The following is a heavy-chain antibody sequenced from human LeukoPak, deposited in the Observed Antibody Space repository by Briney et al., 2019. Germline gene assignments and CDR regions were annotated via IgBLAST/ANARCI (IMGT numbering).Heavy chain of an antibody. CDR1: GYTFTSYD. Sequence: ASVTVSFKAPGYTFTSYDINWVRQATGQGLEWMGWMNPNSANTGYAQNFQGRVTMTRNTSISTAYMELSSLRSEDTAVYYCAIRFSRGSGSAIDYWGQGTLVTVSS. D-gene: IGHD3-10*01. CDR3: AIRFSRGSGSAIDY. CDR2: MNPNSANT. V-gene: IGHV1-8*01. J-gene: IGHJ4*02.